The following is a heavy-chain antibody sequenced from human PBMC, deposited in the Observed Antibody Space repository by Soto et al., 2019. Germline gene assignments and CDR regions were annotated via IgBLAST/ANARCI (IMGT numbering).Heavy chain of an antibody. D-gene: IGHD2-2*01. Sequence: GGSLRLSCAASGFTFSSYGMHLVRQAPGKGLEWVAIISYDGSNNYYADSVKGRFTISRDNSKNTLYLQMNSLRVEDTAVYYCAKDWQVRTYYFDFWGQGTLVTVSS. V-gene: IGHV3-30*18. J-gene: IGHJ4*02. CDR3: AKDWQVRTYYFDF. CDR2: ISYDGSNN. CDR1: GFTFSSYG.